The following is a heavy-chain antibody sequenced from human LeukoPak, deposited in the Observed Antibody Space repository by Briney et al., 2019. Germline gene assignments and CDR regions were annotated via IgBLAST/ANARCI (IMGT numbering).Heavy chain of an antibody. J-gene: IGHJ4*02. Sequence: PGGSLSLSCAASGFTFRDYAMYWVRQAPGKGLEYVSVISTDGSRIYYADSVKGRFTISRDNFKNTLYLQMGSLRAEDMAFYYCTRGVAISTSGWYDTFDYWGQGTLVTVSS. V-gene: IGHV3-64*02. CDR1: GFTFRDYA. CDR2: ISTDGSRI. CDR3: TRGVAISTSGWYDTFDY. D-gene: IGHD6-19*01.